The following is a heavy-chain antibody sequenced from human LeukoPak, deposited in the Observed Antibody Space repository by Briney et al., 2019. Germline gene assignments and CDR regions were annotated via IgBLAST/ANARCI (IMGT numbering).Heavy chain of an antibody. V-gene: IGHV4-59*08. CDR1: GGSISSYY. D-gene: IGHD3-22*01. J-gene: IGHJ5*02. CDR2: IYYSGST. CDR3: ARHYYDSSGYSRFDP. Sequence: PSETLSLTCTVSGGSISSYYWSWIRQPPGKGLEWIGYIYYSGSTNYNPSLKSRVTISVDTSKNQFSLKLSSVTAADTAVYYCARHYYDSSGYSRFDPLGPGNPGHRLL.